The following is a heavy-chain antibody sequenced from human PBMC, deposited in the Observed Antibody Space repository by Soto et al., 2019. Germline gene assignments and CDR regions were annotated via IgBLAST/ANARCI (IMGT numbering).Heavy chain of an antibody. J-gene: IGHJ6*02. CDR1: GYTFTSYY. CDR3: ARGDNYYDSSGYYHYYYYGMDV. Sequence: ASVEVSCKASGYTFTSYYIHWVRQAPGQGLEWMGIINPSGGSTSYAQKFQGRVTMTRDTSTSTVYMELSSLRSEDTAVYYCARGDNYYDSSGYYHYYYYGMDVWGQGTTVTVSS. CDR2: INPSGGST. V-gene: IGHV1-46*01. D-gene: IGHD3-22*01.